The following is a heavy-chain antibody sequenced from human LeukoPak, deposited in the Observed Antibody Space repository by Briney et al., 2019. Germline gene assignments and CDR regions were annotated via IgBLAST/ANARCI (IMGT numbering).Heavy chain of an antibody. V-gene: IGHV5-51*01. CDR2: IYPGDSDT. Sequence: GESLKISFQGSGYRFTSYWIGWGRPRPGKGLEGMGIIYPGDSDTRYSPSFQGQVTISADKSISTAYLQWSSLKASDTAMYYCARPYSSPYYFDYWGQGTLVTVSS. J-gene: IGHJ4*02. CDR1: GYRFTSYW. D-gene: IGHD6-6*01. CDR3: ARPYSSPYYFDY.